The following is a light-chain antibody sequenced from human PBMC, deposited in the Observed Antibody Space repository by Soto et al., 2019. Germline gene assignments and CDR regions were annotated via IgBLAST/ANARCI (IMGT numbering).Light chain of an antibody. CDR1: SSDVGGYHF. Sequence: QSALTQPPSASGSPGQSVTISCTGTSSDVGGYHFVSWYQQHPGKAPKLMIYDVTKRPSGVPDRFSGSKSGNTASLAVSGLQAEDEADYYCSSYAGSNSVAFGGGTKLTVL. J-gene: IGLJ2*01. V-gene: IGLV2-8*01. CDR2: DVT. CDR3: SSYAGSNSVA.